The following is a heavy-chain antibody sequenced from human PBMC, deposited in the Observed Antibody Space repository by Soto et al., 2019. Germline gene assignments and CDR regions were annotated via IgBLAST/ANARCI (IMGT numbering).Heavy chain of an antibody. Sequence: SETLSLTCTVSGGSISSYYWSWIRQPPGKGLEWIGYIYYSGSTNYNPSLKSRVTISVDTSKNQFSLKLSSVTAADTAVYYCARDLGGGKYYYDSSGYRTLNIWGQGXMVTVS. CDR2: IYYSGST. CDR3: ARDLGGGKYYYDSSGYRTLNI. J-gene: IGHJ3*02. CDR1: GGSISSYY. V-gene: IGHV4-59*01. D-gene: IGHD3-22*01.